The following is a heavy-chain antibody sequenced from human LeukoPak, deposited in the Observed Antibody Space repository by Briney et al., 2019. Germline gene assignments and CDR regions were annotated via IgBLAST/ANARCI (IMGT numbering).Heavy chain of an antibody. D-gene: IGHD6-6*01. CDR3: ARDSSSFGSWFDP. CDR1: GYTFTSYG. Sequence: ASVKVSCKASGYTFTSYGISWVRQAPGQGLEWMGWVSAYNGNTNYAQKLQGRVAMTTDTSTSTAYMELRSLRSDDTAVYYCARDSSSFGSWFDPWGQGTLVTVSS. V-gene: IGHV1-18*01. J-gene: IGHJ5*02. CDR2: VSAYNGNT.